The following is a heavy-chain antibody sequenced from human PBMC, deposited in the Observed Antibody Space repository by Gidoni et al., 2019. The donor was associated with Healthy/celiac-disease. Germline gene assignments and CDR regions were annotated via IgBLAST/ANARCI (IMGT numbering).Heavy chain of an antibody. CDR3: AKDLERGSGYYYAPYAFDI. D-gene: IGHD3-22*01. V-gene: IGHV3-23*01. CDR1: GFTFIRYA. Sequence: EVQLLESGGGLVQPGGSLRLSCAASGFTFIRYAMSWVRQAPGKGLEWVSAISGSGGSTYYAYSVKGRFTISRDNSKNTLYLQMNSLRAEDTAVYYCAKDLERGSGYYYAPYAFDIWGQGTMVTVSS. J-gene: IGHJ3*02. CDR2: ISGSGGST.